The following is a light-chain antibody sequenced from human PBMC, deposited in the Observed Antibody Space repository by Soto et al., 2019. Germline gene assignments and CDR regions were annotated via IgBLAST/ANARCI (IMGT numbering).Light chain of an antibody. Sequence: DIQMTQSPSTLSASVGDRVTITCRASQSISTWLAWYQQKPGKAPKLLIYKASSLEGGVPSRFSGSGSGTEFTLTISSLQPDYFATYYCQQYLNRWTFGQGTKVQIK. CDR1: QSISTW. CDR3: QQYLNRWT. V-gene: IGKV1-5*03. CDR2: KAS. J-gene: IGKJ1*01.